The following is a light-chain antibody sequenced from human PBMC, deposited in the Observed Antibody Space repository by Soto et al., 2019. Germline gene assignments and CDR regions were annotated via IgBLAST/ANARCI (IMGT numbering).Light chain of an antibody. CDR3: QNYNGAPWT. CDR2: AAS. Sequence: DIQMTQSPSSLSASVGDRVTITCRASQGISNYLVWYQQKPGKVPKLLIYAASTLQSGVPSRFSGSGSGTDLTRTISSLQPEDVATYYCQNYNGAPWTFGQGTKVEIK. V-gene: IGKV1-27*01. CDR1: QGISNY. J-gene: IGKJ1*01.